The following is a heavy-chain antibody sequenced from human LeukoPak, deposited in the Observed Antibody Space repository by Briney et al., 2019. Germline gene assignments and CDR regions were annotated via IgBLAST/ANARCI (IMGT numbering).Heavy chain of an antibody. D-gene: IGHD7-27*01. CDR1: GYIFSDYW. V-gene: IGHV5-51*01. J-gene: IGHJ4*02. Sequence: GESLKISCKGSGYIFSDYWINWVRQMPGKGLEWMGIIFPGDSDTRYSPSLQGQATISADKSINTAYLQWSSLKASDTAMYYCARHLYPSGEGDYWGQGTLVTVSS. CDR3: ARHLYPSGEGDY. CDR2: IFPGDSDT.